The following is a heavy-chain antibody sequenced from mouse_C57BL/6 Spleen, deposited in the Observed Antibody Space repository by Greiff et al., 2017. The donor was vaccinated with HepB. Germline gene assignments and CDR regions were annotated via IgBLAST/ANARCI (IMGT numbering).Heavy chain of an antibody. V-gene: IGHV1-53*01. CDR1: GYTFTSYW. CDR2: INPRNGGT. CDR3: ARGEGSYYYGSIHWYFDV. D-gene: IGHD1-1*01. Sequence: VQLQQPGTELVKPGASVKLSCKASGYTFTSYWMHWVKQRPGQGLEWIGNINPRNGGTNYNEKFKSKATLTVDTSSSTAYMQLSSLTSEDSAVYYCARGEGSYYYGSIHWYFDVWGTGTTVTVSS. J-gene: IGHJ1*03.